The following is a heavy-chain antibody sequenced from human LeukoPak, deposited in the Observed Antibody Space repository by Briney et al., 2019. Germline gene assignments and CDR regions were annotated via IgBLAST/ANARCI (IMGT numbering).Heavy chain of an antibody. CDR2: IYSGGST. Sequence: GGSLRLSCAASGFTVSSNYMSWVRQAPGKGLEWVSVIYSGGSTYYADSVKGRFTISRGNSKNTLYLQMNSLRAEDTAVYYCAREKVATMTTYYYYGMDVWGQGTTVTVS. CDR3: AREKVATMTTYYYYGMDV. D-gene: IGHD5-12*01. J-gene: IGHJ6*02. CDR1: GFTVSSNY. V-gene: IGHV3-66*01.